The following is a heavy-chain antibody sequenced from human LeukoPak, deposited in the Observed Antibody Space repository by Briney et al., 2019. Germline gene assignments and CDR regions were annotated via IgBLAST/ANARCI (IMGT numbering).Heavy chain of an antibody. V-gene: IGHV3-30*03. D-gene: IGHD2-2*01. CDR3: VAKSGYCSSTSCYGWSSWVDY. J-gene: IGHJ4*02. CDR2: ISYDGSNK. Sequence: GGSLRLSCAASGFTFSSYGMHWVRQAPGKGLEWVAVISYDGSNKYYADSVKGRFTISRDNSKNTLYLQMNSLRAEDTAVYYCVAKSGYCSSTSCYGWSSWVDYWGQGTPVTVSS. CDR1: GFTFSSYG.